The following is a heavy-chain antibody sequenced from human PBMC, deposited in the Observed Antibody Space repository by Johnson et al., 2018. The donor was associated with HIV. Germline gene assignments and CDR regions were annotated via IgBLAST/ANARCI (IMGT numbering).Heavy chain of an antibody. CDR2: IYSGGST. CDR3: AKDSEVSGYQPDAFDI. J-gene: IGHJ3*02. CDR1: GFTVSSNY. D-gene: IGHD3-3*01. Sequence: VQLVESGGGLIQPGGSLRLSCAASGFTVSSNYMSWVRQAPGKGLEWVSVIYSGGSTYYADSVKVRFTISRDNSKNTLYLQMNSLRAEDTAVYYCAKDSEVSGYQPDAFDIWGQGTMVTVSS. V-gene: IGHV3-53*01.